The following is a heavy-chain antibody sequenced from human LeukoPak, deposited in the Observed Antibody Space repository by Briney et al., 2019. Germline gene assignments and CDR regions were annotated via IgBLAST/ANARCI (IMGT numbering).Heavy chain of an antibody. J-gene: IGHJ3*02. CDR2: IYYSGST. CDR1: GGSISSGGYY. D-gene: IGHD3-9*01. V-gene: IGHV4-31*03. Sequence: SETLSLTCTVSGGSISSGGYYWSWIRQHPGKGLEWIGYIYYSGSTYYNPSLKSRVTISVDTSKNQFSLKLSSVTAADTAVYYCAGGKLLRYFDWLSRTADAFDIWGQGTMVTVSS. CDR3: AGGKLLRYFDWLSRTADAFDI.